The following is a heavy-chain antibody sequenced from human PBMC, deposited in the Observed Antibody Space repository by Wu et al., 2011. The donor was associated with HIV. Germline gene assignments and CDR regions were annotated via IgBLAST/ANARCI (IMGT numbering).Heavy chain of an antibody. CDR2: IDPRDSDT. V-gene: IGHV5-51*01. CDR3: VRRWVGATTGLDA. CDR1: GYSFTNYW. J-gene: IGHJ5*02. Sequence: VQLVQSGAEVKKPGESLKISCKGSGYSFTNYWIGWVRQMPGKGLEWMGSIDPRDSDTRYRPSFQGHVTLSADQSISTAYLQWSSLKASDTGIYYCVRRWVGATTGLDAWGQGTLVTGLL. D-gene: IGHD1-26*01.